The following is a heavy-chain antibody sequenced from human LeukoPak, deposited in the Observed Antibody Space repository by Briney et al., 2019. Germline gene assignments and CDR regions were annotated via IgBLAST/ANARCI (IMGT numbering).Heavy chain of an antibody. CDR2: MNPNSGNT. J-gene: IGHJ4*02. V-gene: IGHV1-8*01. D-gene: IGHD2-15*01. CDR3: ARGLEVAALFLGY. Sequence: ASVKVSCKASGYTFTSYDINWVRQATGQGLEWTGWMNPNSGNTGYAQKFQGRVTMTRNTSISTAYMELSSLRSEDTAVYYCARGLEVAALFLGYWGQGTLVTVSS. CDR1: GYTFTSYD.